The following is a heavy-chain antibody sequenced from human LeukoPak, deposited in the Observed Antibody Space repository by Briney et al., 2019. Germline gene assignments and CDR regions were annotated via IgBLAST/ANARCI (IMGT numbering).Heavy chain of an antibody. J-gene: IGHJ1*01. D-gene: IGHD6-25*01. CDR2: VSHDGSVA. V-gene: IGHV3-30*18. Sequence: PGGSLRLSCAASGFTFSNYGMHWVRQAPGKGLEWVAVVSHDGSVAFYGDSVKGRFSISRDNSKNTLDLQMDSLRAEDTALYYCAKEPNSYSSGWYFQHWGQGTLVTVSS. CDR1: GFTFSNYG. CDR3: AKEPNSYSSGWYFQH.